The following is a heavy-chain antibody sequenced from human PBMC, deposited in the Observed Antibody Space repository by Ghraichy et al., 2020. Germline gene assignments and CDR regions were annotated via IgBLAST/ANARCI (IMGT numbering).Heavy chain of an antibody. CDR2: ISGDGGST. D-gene: IGHD5-12*01. CDR3: AKEGLYSGYDYSAYFDY. CDR1: GFTFDDYA. V-gene: IGHV3-43*02. Sequence: GGSLRLSCAASGFTFDDYAMHWVRQASGKGLEWVSLISGDGGSTYYADSVKGRFTISRDNSKNSLYLQMNSLRTEDTALYYCAKEGLYSGYDYSAYFDYWGQGTLVTVSS. J-gene: IGHJ4*02.